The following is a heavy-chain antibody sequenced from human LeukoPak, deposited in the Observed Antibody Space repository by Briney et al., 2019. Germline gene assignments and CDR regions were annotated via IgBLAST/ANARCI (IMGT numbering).Heavy chain of an antibody. CDR3: ARDYIPPIVVVTAGWFDP. V-gene: IGHV4-38-2*02. CDR2: IYHSGST. CDR1: GYSISCGYY. Sequence: SETLSLTCAVSGYSISCGYYWGWIRQPPGKGLEWIGSIYHSGSTYYNPSLKSRVTISLDTSKNQFSLNLSSVTAADTAVYYWARDYIPPIVVVTAGWFDPWGQGTLVTVSS. J-gene: IGHJ5*02. D-gene: IGHD2-21*02.